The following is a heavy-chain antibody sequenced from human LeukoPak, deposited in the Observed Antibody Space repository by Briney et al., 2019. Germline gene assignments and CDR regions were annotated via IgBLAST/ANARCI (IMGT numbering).Heavy chain of an antibody. D-gene: IGHD3-9*01. V-gene: IGHV1-69*05. CDR2: IIPIFGTA. CDR1: GGTFSSYA. Sequence: ASVKVSCKASGGTFSSYAIIWVRQAPGQGLEWMGGIIPIFGTANYAQKFQGRVTITTDESTSTAYMELSSLRSEDTAVYYCARDLGVGHGYDILTELRYWGQGTLVTVSS. CDR3: ARDLGVGHGYDILTELRY. J-gene: IGHJ4*02.